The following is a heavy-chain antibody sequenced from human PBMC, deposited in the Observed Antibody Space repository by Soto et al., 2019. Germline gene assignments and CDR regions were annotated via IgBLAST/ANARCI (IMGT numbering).Heavy chain of an antibody. Sequence: EVQLVESGGGLVQPGGSLRLSCAASGFTFSSYWMHWVRQAPGKGLVWVSRINSDGSSTSYADSVKGRFTISRDNAKNTCYLQMNSLGAEDTAVYGCGSFNWSQCGMDVWGQGPTVTVSS. V-gene: IGHV3-74*01. CDR3: GSFNWSQCGMDV. D-gene: IGHD1-1*01. J-gene: IGHJ6*02. CDR1: GFTFSSYW. CDR2: INSDGSST.